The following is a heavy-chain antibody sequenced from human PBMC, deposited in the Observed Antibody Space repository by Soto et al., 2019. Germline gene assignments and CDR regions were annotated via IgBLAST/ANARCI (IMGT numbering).Heavy chain of an antibody. J-gene: IGHJ4*02. V-gene: IGHV1-3*05. D-gene: IGHD6-19*01. CDR1: GYTFTGYA. CDR2: INAGNGNT. Sequence: QVQLVQSGAEEKKPGASVKVSCKASGYTFTGYAMHWVRQAPGQRLEWMGWINAGNGNTKYSQKFQARVTITRDTAASTAYMELSTTICEATSMYFSPWAMAVAAAFDYWGQGTLVTVSS. CDR3: PWAMAVAAAFDY.